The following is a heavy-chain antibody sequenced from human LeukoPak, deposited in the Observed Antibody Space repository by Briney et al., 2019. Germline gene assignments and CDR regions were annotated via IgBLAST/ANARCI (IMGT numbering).Heavy chain of an antibody. CDR3: ARVWSNTWSSGGSDY. CDR2: ISSSSSTI. V-gene: IGHV3-48*02. Sequence: GGSLRLSCAASGFTFSSYSMNWVRQAPGKGLEWVSYISSSSSTIYYADSVKGRFTISRDNAKNSLYLQMNSLRDEDTAVYYCARVWSNTWSSGGSDYWGQGTLVTVSS. CDR1: GFTFSSYS. D-gene: IGHD2-15*01. J-gene: IGHJ4*02.